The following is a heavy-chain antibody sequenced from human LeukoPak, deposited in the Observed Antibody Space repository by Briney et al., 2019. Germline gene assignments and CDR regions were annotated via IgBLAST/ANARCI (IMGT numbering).Heavy chain of an antibody. D-gene: IGHD5-18*01. Sequence: PGGSLRLSCAASGFTFSSYAMSWVRQAPGKGLEWVSAISGSGGSTYYADSVKGRFTISRDNSKNTLYLQMNSLGAEDTAVYYCAKGRGYGYLPDAFDIWGQGTMVTVSS. CDR2: ISGSGGST. V-gene: IGHV3-23*01. J-gene: IGHJ3*02. CDR3: AKGRGYGYLPDAFDI. CDR1: GFTFSSYA.